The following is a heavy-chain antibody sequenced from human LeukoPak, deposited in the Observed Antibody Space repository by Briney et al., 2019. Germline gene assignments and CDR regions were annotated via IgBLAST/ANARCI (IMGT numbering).Heavy chain of an antibody. Sequence: SQTLSLTCTVSGGSISSGGYYWSWIRQHPGKGLEWIGYIYYSGSTYYNPSLKSRVTISVDTSENQFSLELSSVTAADTAVYYCARYYSNLEYFDYWGQGTLVTVSS. CDR3: ARYYSNLEYFDY. CDR1: GGSISSGGYY. D-gene: IGHD4-11*01. J-gene: IGHJ4*02. V-gene: IGHV4-31*03. CDR2: IYYSGST.